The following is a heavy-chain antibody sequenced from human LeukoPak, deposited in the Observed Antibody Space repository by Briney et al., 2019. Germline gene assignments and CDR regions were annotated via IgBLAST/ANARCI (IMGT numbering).Heavy chain of an antibody. V-gene: IGHV2-5*02. D-gene: IGHD3-16*01. CDR2: IYWDDDR. Sequence: ESGPTLVNPTQTLTLTCTFSGFSLSTTGVGVGWVRQPPGKALECLALIYWDDDRRYNPSLRSRLTITKDTSKNQVDLTMTNMDPLDTATYYCAHRLGPYMGAWDVGYFDCWGQGTLITVSS. J-gene: IGHJ4*02. CDR3: AHRLGPYMGAWDVGYFDC. CDR1: GFSLSTTGVG.